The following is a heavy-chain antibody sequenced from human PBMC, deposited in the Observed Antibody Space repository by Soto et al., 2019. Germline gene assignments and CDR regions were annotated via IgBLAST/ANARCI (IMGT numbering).Heavy chain of an antibody. CDR1: GGSISSYY. CDR2: NYYSGST. J-gene: IGHJ3*02. Sequence: QVQLQESGPGLVKPSETLSLTCTVSGGSISSYYWSWIRQPPGKGLEWIGYNYYSGSTNYNPSLKSRVTISVDTSKNQFSLKLSSVTAADTAVYYCARGGWELLQVGAFDIWGQGTMVTVSS. D-gene: IGHD1-26*01. V-gene: IGHV4-59*01. CDR3: ARGGWELLQVGAFDI.